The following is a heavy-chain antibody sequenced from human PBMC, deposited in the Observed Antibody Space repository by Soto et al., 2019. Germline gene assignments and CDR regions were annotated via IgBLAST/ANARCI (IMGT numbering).Heavy chain of an antibody. V-gene: IGHV1-58*01. CDR2: IVVCSGNS. J-gene: IGHJ6*02. Sequence: QMQLVQSGPEVKKPGTSVKVSCKASGFTFTSSAVQWVRQARGQRLEWIGWIVVCSGNSNYAQKFQERVTINRDMSTSTAYMELSSLRSEDTAVYYCAADSQVYDFWSGYPQGYYYGMDVWGQGTTVTGSS. CDR1: GFTFTSSA. CDR3: AADSQVYDFWSGYPQGYYYGMDV. D-gene: IGHD3-3*01.